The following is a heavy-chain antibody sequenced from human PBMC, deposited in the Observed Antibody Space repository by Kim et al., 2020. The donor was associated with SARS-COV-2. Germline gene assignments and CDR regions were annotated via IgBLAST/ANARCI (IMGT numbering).Heavy chain of an antibody. Sequence: AQKLQSRVTITADESTSTAYMELSSLRSEDTAVYYCARPRIAVADDAFDIWGQGTMVTVSS. J-gene: IGHJ3*02. CDR3: ARPRIAVADDAFDI. V-gene: IGHV1-69*01. D-gene: IGHD6-19*01.